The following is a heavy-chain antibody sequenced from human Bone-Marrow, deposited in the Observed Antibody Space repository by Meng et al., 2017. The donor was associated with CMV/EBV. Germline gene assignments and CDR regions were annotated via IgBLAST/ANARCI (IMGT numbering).Heavy chain of an antibody. CDR3: ARGVVVVPAAIGWFDP. CDR2: ISAYNGNT. CDR1: GYTFTSYG. Sequence: ASVKVSCKASGYTFTSYGISWVRQAPGQGLEWMGWISAYNGNTNYAQKLQGRVTMTTDTSTSTAYMELRSLRSEDTAVYYCARGVVVVPAAIGWFDPWGQGTLVTVSS. J-gene: IGHJ5*02. V-gene: IGHV1-18*01. D-gene: IGHD2-2*01.